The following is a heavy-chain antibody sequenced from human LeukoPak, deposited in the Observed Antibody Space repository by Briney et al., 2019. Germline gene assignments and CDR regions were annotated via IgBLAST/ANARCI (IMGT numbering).Heavy chain of an antibody. Sequence: GGSLRLSCAASGFTFSSYAMHWVRQAPGKGLEWVAVISYDGSNKYYADSVKGRFTISRDNSKNTLYLQMNSLRAEDTAVYYCARVSHNGDLYYFDYWGQGTLVTVSS. CDR2: ISYDGSNK. D-gene: IGHD4-17*01. CDR3: ARVSHNGDLYYFDY. J-gene: IGHJ4*02. V-gene: IGHV3-30-3*01. CDR1: GFTFSSYA.